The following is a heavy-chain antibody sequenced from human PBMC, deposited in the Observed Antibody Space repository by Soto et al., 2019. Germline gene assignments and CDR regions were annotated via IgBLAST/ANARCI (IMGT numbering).Heavy chain of an antibody. CDR3: AKEHRGSSWFFDY. D-gene: IGHD6-13*01. CDR2: FYYTGTT. CDR1: GASISTSSYY. J-gene: IGHJ4*02. V-gene: IGHV4-39*01. Sequence: SETLSLTCTVSGASISTSSYYWGWIRQPPGKGLEWIGSFYYTGTTYYNPSLKSRVTLSVDTSKSQFSLKLSSVTAADTALYYCAKEHRGSSWFFDYWGQGTLVTVS.